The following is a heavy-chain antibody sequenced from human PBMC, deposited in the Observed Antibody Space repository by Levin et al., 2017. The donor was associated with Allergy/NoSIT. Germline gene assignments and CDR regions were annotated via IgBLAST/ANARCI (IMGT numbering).Heavy chain of an antibody. D-gene: IGHD1-7*01. V-gene: IGHV3-48*02. J-gene: IGHJ4*02. CDR1: GFTFSSYG. Sequence: GGSLRLSCATSGFTFSSYGMNWVRQAPGQGLEWVSFISGSSDATHYADSVRGRFTISRDNAKNSLYLQMNSLRDEDTAVYYCARDRVDDWNYVFEYWGQGTLVTVSS. CDR3: ARDRVDDWNYVFEY. CDR2: ISGSSDAT.